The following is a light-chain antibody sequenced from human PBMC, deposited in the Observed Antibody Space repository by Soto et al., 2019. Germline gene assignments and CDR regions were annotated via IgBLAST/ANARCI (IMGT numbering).Light chain of an antibody. CDR1: QGISNY. CDR2: AAS. Sequence: DIQMTQSPSSLSASVGDRATITCRASQGISNYLAWYQQIPGKVPKLLISAASTLQSGVPSRFSGSGSGTYFTLTISSLQPEDVATYYCQKYTNVPAFGGGTKVEIK. CDR3: QKYTNVPA. V-gene: IGKV1-27*01. J-gene: IGKJ4*02.